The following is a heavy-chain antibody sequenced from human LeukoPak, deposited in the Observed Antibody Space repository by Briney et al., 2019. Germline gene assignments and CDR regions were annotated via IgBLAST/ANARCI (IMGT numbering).Heavy chain of an antibody. D-gene: IGHD2-8*01. Sequence: GGSLRLSCAASGFTFSRYWMTWVRQAPGKGLEWVANIKQDGSERYHVDSVKGRFTISRDNAKNSLYLQMNSLRAEDTVVYYCARDRYAVYWGQGTLVTVSS. CDR2: IKQDGSER. CDR1: GFTFSRYW. V-gene: IGHV3-7*01. CDR3: ARDRYAVY. J-gene: IGHJ4*02.